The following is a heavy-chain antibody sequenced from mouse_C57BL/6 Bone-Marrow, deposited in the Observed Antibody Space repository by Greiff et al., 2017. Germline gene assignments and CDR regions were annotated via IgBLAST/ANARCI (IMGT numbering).Heavy chain of an antibody. CDR2: INSDGGST. J-gene: IGHJ2*01. V-gene: IGHV5-2*01. D-gene: IGHD1-1*01. CDR1: EYEFPSHD. CDR3: ARLDFIYYYGSSGGY. Sequence: EVKLQESGGGLVQPGESLTLSCASNEYEFPSHDMSWVRKTPEKKLELVAAINSDGGSTYYPDTMERRFIISRDNTKKTLYLQMSSLRSEDTALYYCARLDFIYYYGSSGGYWGQGTTLTVSS.